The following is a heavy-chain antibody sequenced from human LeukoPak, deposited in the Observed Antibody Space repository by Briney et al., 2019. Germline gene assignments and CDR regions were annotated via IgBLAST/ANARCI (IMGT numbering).Heavy chain of an antibody. CDR3: ARDRGYKSFDY. CDR1: GFIFSNSW. CDR2: IKPDGSEG. D-gene: IGHD3-10*01. J-gene: IGHJ4*02. V-gene: IGHV3-7*04. Sequence: GGSLRPSCAASGFIFSNSWMTWVRQAPGKGLEWVASIKPDGSEGSHVDSVKGRFTISRDNAKNSLFLQIISLRAEDTAVYYCARDRGYKSFDYWGQGALVTVSS.